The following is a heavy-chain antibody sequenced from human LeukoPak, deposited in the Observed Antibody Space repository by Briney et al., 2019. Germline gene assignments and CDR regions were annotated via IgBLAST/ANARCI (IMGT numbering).Heavy chain of an antibody. CDR3: TRVRWLRPYYYYGMDV. CDR1: GFTFGDYA. CDR2: IRSKAYGGTT. Sequence: GGSLRLSCTASGFTFGDYAMSWVRQAPGKGLEWVGFIRSKAYGGTTEYAASVKGRFAISRDDSKSIAYLQMNSLKTEDTAVYYCTRVRWLRPYYYYGMDVWGQGTTVTVSS. J-gene: IGHJ6*02. V-gene: IGHV3-49*04. D-gene: IGHD5-24*01.